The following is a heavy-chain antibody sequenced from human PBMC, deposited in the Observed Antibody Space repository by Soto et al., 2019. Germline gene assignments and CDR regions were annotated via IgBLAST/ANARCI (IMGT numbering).Heavy chain of an antibody. CDR2: IYYDGST. CDR3: ATVLVGATRHPDSDS. CDR1: VGSINNNNYY. Sequence: SETLSLTGTVSVGSINNNNYYWAWILQPPGKGLSWIASIYYDGSTYYNSSLKSRVTISRDTSKNHFSLSLTSVTAADTAVYYCATVLVGATRHPDSDSWGQGTLVTVSS. V-gene: IGHV4-39*02. J-gene: IGHJ4*02. D-gene: IGHD2-15*01.